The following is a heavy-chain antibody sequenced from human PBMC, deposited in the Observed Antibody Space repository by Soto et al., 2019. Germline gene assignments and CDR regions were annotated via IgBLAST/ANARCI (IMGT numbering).Heavy chain of an antibody. D-gene: IGHD3-9*01. CDR3: ASTTSDILTNFAY. V-gene: IGHV4-39*01. CDR2: IYYSGST. J-gene: IGHJ4*02. CDR1: GGSISSSSYY. Sequence: SETLSLTCTVSGGSISSSSYYWGWIRHPPGKGLEWIGSIYYSGSTYYNPSLKSRVTISVDTSKNQFSLKLSSVTAADTAVYYCASTTSDILTNFAYWGQGTLVTVSS.